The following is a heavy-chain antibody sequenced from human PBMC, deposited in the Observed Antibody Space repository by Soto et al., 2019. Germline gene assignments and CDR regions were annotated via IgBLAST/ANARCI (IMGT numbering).Heavy chain of an antibody. D-gene: IGHD6-13*01. CDR2: IYHSGST. Sequence: SETLSLTCAVSGGSISSSDWWTWARQPPEKGLEWIGEIYHSGSTNYNPSVKGRFTISRDDSKNTAYLQMNGLKTEDTAVYYCTRRQEGRVYYYYGMDVWGQGTTVTVSS. CDR1: GGSISSSDW. CDR3: TRRQEGRVYYYYGMDV. V-gene: IGHV4-4*02. J-gene: IGHJ6*02.